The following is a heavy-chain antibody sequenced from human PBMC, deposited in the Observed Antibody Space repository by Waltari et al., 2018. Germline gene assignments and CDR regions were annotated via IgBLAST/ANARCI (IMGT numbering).Heavy chain of an antibody. Sequence: QVQLVQSGAEVKKPGSSVKVSCKASGGTFRSYAISWVRQAPEQGLEWMGGIIPIFGTANYAQKFQGRGTITTDEATSTAYMELSSLRSVYTAVYYGARDCIAAAGTCYYGMDVWGQGTTVTVSS. CDR1: GGTFRSYA. D-gene: IGHD6-13*01. CDR3: ARDCIAAAGTCYYGMDV. J-gene: IGHJ6*02. V-gene: IGHV1-69*05. CDR2: IIPIFGTA.